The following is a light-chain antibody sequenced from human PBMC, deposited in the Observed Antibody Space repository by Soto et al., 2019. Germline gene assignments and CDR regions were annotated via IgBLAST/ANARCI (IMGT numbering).Light chain of an antibody. CDR2: EVS. CDR3: SSYTSTITSVV. CDR1: SSDVGGYNY. V-gene: IGLV2-14*01. J-gene: IGLJ2*01. Sequence: QSALTQPASVSGSPGQSITISCTGTSSDVGGYNYVSWYQQHPGKAPKLMIFEVSNRPSGVSNRFSGSKSANTASLTISGLQAEDEADYYCSSYTSTITSVVFGGGTKVTVL.